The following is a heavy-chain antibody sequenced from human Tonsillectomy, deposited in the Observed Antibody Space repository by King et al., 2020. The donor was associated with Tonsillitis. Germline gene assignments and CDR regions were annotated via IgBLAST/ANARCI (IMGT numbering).Heavy chain of an antibody. CDR2: IYYSGST. CDR1: GGSISSYY. Sequence: QLQESGPGLVKPSETLSLTCTVSGGSISSYYWSWILQPPGKGLEWIVYIYYSGSTNYNPSLKSRVTISVDTSKNQFSLKLISVTAADTAVYYCARPLNPYWYFDLWGRGTLVTVSS. V-gene: IGHV4-59*08. J-gene: IGHJ2*01. CDR3: ARPLNPYWYFDL.